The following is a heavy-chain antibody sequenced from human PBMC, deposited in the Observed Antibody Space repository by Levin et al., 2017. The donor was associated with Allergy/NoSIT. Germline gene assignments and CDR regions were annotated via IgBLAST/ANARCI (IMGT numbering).Heavy chain of an antibody. Sequence: PGASVKVSCKASGYTFTNYYMHWVRQAPGQGLEWRGIINPSIGSTTYAQKFQGRVTMTRDTSTSTFYMELSSLRSEDSAVYYCARGVWYSASGTFYSPSSFDYWGQGALVTVSS. CDR2: INPSIGST. D-gene: IGHD3-10*01. V-gene: IGHV1-46*01. CDR1: GYTFTNYY. CDR3: ARGVWYSASGTFYSPSSFDY. J-gene: IGHJ4*02.